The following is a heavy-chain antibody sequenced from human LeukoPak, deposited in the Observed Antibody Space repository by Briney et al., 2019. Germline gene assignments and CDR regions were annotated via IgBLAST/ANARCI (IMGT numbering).Heavy chain of an antibody. Sequence: SETLSLTCTVSGGSTSTHYWTWIRQPPGKGLEWIGYISYIGTTNYNPSLKSRVSISVDTSKTYISLKLSSVTAADTAVYYCARDQTTVTKGFDIWGQGTKVTVSS. D-gene: IGHD4-17*01. CDR3: ARDQTTVTKGFDI. V-gene: IGHV4-59*11. J-gene: IGHJ3*02. CDR1: GGSTSTHY. CDR2: ISYIGTT.